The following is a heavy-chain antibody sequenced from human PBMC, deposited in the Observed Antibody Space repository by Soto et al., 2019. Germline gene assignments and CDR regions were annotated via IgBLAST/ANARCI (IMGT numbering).Heavy chain of an antibody. CDR1: GGSISSGGYY. J-gene: IGHJ4*02. Sequence: QVQLQESGPGLVKPSQTLSLTCTVSGGSISSGGYYWSWIRQHPGKGLEWIGYIYYSGSTYYNPSLKSRVTISVDTSKNQCSLKLSSVTAADTAVYYCAREGAYYYDSSGYSPRGGIVDYWGQGTLVTVSS. CDR2: IYYSGST. D-gene: IGHD3-22*01. V-gene: IGHV4-31*03. CDR3: AREGAYYYDSSGYSPRGGIVDY.